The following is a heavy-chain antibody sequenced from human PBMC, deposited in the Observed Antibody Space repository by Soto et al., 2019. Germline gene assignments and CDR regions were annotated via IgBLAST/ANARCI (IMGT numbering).Heavy chain of an antibody. J-gene: IGHJ6*02. CDR2: IHYSGST. CDR1: GDSISSYY. V-gene: IGHV4-59*08. D-gene: IGHD2-2*01. Sequence: LSLTCTVSGDSISSYYWSWIRQPPGKGLDWIGYIHYSGSTNYNPSLKSRVTISVDTSKNQFSLRLSSVTAADTAVYYCARLHGYCISSSCHGHYAMDVWGQGTTVTVSS. CDR3: ARLHGYCISSSCHGHYAMDV.